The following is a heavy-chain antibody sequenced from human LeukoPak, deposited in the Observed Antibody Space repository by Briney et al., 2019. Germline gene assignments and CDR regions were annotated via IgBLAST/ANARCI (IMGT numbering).Heavy chain of an antibody. V-gene: IGHV3-15*01. D-gene: IGHD3-10*01. J-gene: IGHJ6*02. CDR2: IKSKADGGTT. CDR1: GFTFSNAW. CDR3: TTVRGNYYYGMDV. Sequence: GGSLRLSCAASGFTFSNAWMSWVRQAPGKGLEWVGRIKSKADGGTTDYAAPVKGRFTISRDDSKNTLYLQMNSLKTEDTAVYHCTTVRGNYYYGMDVWGQGTTVTVSS.